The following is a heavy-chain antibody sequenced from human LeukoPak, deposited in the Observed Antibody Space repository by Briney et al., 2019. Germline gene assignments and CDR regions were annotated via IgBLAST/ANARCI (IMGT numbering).Heavy chain of an antibody. CDR1: GFTFSSYW. J-gene: IGHJ4*02. D-gene: IGHD6-19*01. Sequence: PGGSLRLSCAASGFTFSSYWMHWVRQAPGKGLVWVSRINSDGSSTSYADSVKGRFTISRDNAKNTLYLQMNSLRAEDTAVYYCARIAVAGAFDYWGQGTLVTVSS. V-gene: IGHV3-74*01. CDR3: ARIAVAGAFDY. CDR2: INSDGSST.